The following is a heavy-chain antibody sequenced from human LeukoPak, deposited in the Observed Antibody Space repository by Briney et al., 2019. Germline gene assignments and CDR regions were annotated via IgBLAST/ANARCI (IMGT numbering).Heavy chain of an antibody. J-gene: IGHJ4*02. Sequence: PGGSLRLSCAASGFTFSSYAMSWVRQAPGKGLEWVSAISGSGGSTYYADSVKGRFTISRDNSKNTLYLQMNSLRAEDTAAYYCAKVHTYYYDSSGSYYFDYWGQGTLVTVSS. CDR3: AKVHTYYYDSSGSYYFDY. V-gene: IGHV3-23*01. CDR2: ISGSGGST. CDR1: GFTFSSYA. D-gene: IGHD3-22*01.